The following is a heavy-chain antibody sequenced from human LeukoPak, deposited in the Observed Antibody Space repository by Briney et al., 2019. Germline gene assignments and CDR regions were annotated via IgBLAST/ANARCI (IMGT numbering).Heavy chain of an antibody. V-gene: IGHV1-69*13. D-gene: IGHD6-13*01. CDR2: IIPIFGTA. Sequence: GASVKVSCKASGGTFSTYAISWVRQAPGQGLEWMGGIIPIFGTAKYAQKFQGRVTITADESTSTTYMELSSLRSEDTAVYYCARVHSSSWYSGYFETSYYYYMDVWGKGTTVTISS. CDR1: GGTFSTYA. J-gene: IGHJ6*03. CDR3: ARVHSSSWYSGYFETSYYYYMDV.